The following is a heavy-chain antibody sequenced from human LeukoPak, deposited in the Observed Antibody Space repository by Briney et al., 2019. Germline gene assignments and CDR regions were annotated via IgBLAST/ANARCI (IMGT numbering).Heavy chain of an antibody. CDR2: IKSKTDGGTT. CDR3: TRYSYGLYYFDY. CDR1: GFTFSNAW. V-gene: IGHV3-15*01. D-gene: IGHD5-18*01. Sequence: GGSLRLSCAASGFTFSNAWMSWVRQAPGKGLEWVGRIKSKTDGGTTDYAAPVKGRFTISRDDSKNTLYLQMNSLKTEDTAVYHCTRYSYGLYYFDYWGQGTLVTVSS. J-gene: IGHJ4*02.